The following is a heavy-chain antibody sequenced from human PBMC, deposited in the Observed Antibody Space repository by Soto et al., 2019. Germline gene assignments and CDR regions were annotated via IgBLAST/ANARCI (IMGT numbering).Heavy chain of an antibody. J-gene: IGHJ4*02. Sequence: ASVKVSCKASGYTFTNYYMHWVRQAPGQGLEWMGIISPSGGSTTYAQKFQGRVTMTRDTSTSTVYMELSSLRSEDTAVYYCARDGPAYFDYWGQGTLVTVSS. CDR2: ISPSGGST. CDR1: GYTFTNYY. CDR3: ARDGPAYFDY. V-gene: IGHV1-46*01.